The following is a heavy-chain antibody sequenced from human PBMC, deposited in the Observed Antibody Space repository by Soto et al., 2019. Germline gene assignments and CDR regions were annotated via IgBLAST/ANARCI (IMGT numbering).Heavy chain of an antibody. CDR1: GGSLSSGSYY. Sequence: QVQLQESGPGLVKPSETLSLTCTVSGGSLSSGSYYWSWIRQPPGKGLEWIGYISYSGSTNYNPSLESRVTISVDTSKNQFSLKLNSVTAADTAVYYCARRPAAGYPDYWGQGTLVTVSS. D-gene: IGHD6-13*01. J-gene: IGHJ4*02. V-gene: IGHV4-61*01. CDR3: ARRPAAGYPDY. CDR2: ISYSGST.